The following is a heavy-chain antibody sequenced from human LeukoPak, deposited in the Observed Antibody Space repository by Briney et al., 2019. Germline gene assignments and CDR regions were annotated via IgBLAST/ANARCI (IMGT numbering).Heavy chain of an antibody. CDR3: AKEHGHSSGWYGYFDY. Sequence: PGGSLRLSCAASGFTFSSYAMHWVRQAPGKGLEWVAVISYDGSNKYYADSVKGRFTISRDNSKNTLYLQMNSLRAEDTAVYYCAKEHGHSSGWYGYFDYWGQGTLVTVSS. D-gene: IGHD6-19*01. J-gene: IGHJ4*02. V-gene: IGHV3-30*04. CDR1: GFTFSSYA. CDR2: ISYDGSNK.